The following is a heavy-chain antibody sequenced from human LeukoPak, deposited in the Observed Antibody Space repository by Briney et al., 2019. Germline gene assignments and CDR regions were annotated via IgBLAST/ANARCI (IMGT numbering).Heavy chain of an antibody. CDR2: IYHSGST. Sequence: SGTLSLTCAVSGGSISSSNWWSWVRQPPGKGLEWIGEIYHSGSTNYNPSLKSRVTISVDKSKNQFSLKLSSVTAADTAVYYCARATKEQWLVLPFDYWGQGTLVTVSS. D-gene: IGHD6-19*01. J-gene: IGHJ4*02. CDR3: ARATKEQWLVLPFDY. CDR1: GGSISSSNW. V-gene: IGHV4-4*02.